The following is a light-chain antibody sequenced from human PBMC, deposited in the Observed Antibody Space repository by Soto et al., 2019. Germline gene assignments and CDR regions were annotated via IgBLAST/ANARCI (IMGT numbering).Light chain of an antibody. Sequence: QSALTQPASVSGAPGQSITISCTGTSSDVGGHNYVSWYQQFPGKVPKLMIYEVSNRPSGISNRFSGSKSGNTASLTISGLQAEDEADYYCSSYTSSSTLVFGGGTKLTVL. V-gene: IGLV2-14*01. CDR2: EVS. CDR3: SSYTSSSTLV. J-gene: IGLJ2*01. CDR1: SSDVGGHNY.